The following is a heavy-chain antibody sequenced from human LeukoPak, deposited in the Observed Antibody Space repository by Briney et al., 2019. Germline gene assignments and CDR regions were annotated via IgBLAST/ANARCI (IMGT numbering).Heavy chain of an antibody. D-gene: IGHD6-19*01. CDR1: GFTFSRYA. Sequence: GGSLRLSCAATGFTFSRYAMSWVRQAPGKGLEWVSTFSGTSTNSYADPLKRRVTISRDNSKNTLYLQMNSLRAEDTAVYYCAKLKQWQPQRYFFEYWGQGALVTVAS. CDR3: AKLKQWQPQRYFFEY. V-gene: IGHV3-23*01. J-gene: IGHJ4*02. CDR2: FSGTSTN.